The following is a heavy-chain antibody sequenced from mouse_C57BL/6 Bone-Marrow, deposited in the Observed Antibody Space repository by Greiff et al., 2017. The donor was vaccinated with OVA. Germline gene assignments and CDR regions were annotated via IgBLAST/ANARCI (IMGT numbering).Heavy chain of an antibody. V-gene: IGHV1-59*01. D-gene: IGHD3-2*02. CDR3: ARSGQLRLRGYYAMDY. J-gene: IGHJ4*01. CDR1: GYTFTSYW. CDR2: IDPSDSYT. Sequence: VQLQQPGAELVRPGTSVKLSCKASGYTFTSYWMHWVKQRPGQGLEWIGVIDPSDSYTNYNQKFKGKATLTVDTSSSTASMQLSSLTSEDSAVYYCARSGQLRLRGYYAMDYWGQGTSVTVSS.